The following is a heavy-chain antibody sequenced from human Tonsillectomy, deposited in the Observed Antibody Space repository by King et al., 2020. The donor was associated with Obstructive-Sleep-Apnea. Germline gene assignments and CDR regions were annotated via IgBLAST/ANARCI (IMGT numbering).Heavy chain of an antibody. CDR3: ARGGDGTLDY. Sequence: QLVQSGAEVKKPGESLKISCQASGYRFSNYWIAWVRQMPGKGLEWMGIIFPGDSDTTYSPSFQGQVTISADKSISTAYLHWSSLKASDTAIYYCARGGDGTLDYWGQGTLVTVSS. D-gene: IGHD1-26*01. J-gene: IGHJ4*02. CDR2: IFPGDSDT. V-gene: IGHV5-51*01. CDR1: GYRFSNYW.